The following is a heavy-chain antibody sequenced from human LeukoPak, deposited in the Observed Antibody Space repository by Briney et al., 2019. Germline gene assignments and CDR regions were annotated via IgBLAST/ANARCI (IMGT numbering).Heavy chain of an antibody. V-gene: IGHV4-34*01. Sequence: SETLSLTCAVYGGSFSGYYWSWIRQPPGKGLEWIGEINHSGSTNYNPSLKSRVTISVDTSKNQFSLKLSSVTAADTAVYYCARGGKSIAARRRGILYDYWGRGTLVTVSS. J-gene: IGHJ2*01. CDR3: ARGGKSIAARRRGILYDY. CDR1: GGSFSGYY. D-gene: IGHD6-6*01. CDR2: INHSGST.